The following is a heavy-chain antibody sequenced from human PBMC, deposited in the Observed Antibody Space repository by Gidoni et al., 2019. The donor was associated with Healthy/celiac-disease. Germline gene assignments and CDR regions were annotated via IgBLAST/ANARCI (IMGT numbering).Heavy chain of an antibody. CDR2: NYYSGST. CDR1: GGSISSYY. J-gene: IGHJ6*02. D-gene: IGHD6-19*01. Sequence: QVQLQESGPGLVKPSETLSLTCTLSGGSISSYYWSWIRQPPGKGLEWIGYNYYSGSTNYNPSLKSRVTISVDTSKNQFSLKLSSVTAADTAVYYCARDRGRYSSGWYLYYYGMDVWGQGTTVTVSS. CDR3: ARDRGRYSSGWYLYYYGMDV. V-gene: IGHV4-59*01.